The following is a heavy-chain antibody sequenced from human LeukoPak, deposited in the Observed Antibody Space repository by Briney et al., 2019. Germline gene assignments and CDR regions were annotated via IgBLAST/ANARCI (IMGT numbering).Heavy chain of an antibody. D-gene: IGHD3-9*01. CDR1: GGSISSYY. J-gene: IGHJ4*02. CDR2: IYYSGST. V-gene: IGHV4-59*01. CDR3: ARLHYDILAWAFDY. Sequence: SETLSLTCTVSGGSISSYYWSWIRQPPGKGLEWIGYIYYSGSTNYNPSLKSRVTISVDTSKNQFSLKLSSVTAADTAVYYCARLHYDILAWAFDYWGQGTLVTVSS.